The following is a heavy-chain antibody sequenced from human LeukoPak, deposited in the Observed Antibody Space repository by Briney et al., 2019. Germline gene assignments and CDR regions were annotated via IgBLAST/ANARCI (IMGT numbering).Heavy chain of an antibody. CDR2: ISYDGSNK. Sequence: PGRSLRLSCAASGFTFSSYAMHWVRQAPGKGLEWVAVISYDGSNKYYADSVKGRFTISRDNSKNTLYLQMNSLRAEDTAVYYCAKDRDYGDGPIFDYWSQGTLVTVSS. D-gene: IGHD4-17*01. J-gene: IGHJ4*02. CDR1: GFTFSSYA. CDR3: AKDRDYGDGPIFDY. V-gene: IGHV3-30-3*01.